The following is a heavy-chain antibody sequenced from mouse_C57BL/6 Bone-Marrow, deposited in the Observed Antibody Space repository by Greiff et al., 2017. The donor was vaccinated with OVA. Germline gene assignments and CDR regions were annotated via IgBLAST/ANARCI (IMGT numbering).Heavy chain of an antibody. CDR3: ARRYSKWYFDV. CDR1: GFTFSDYG. Sequence: EVMLVESGGGLVQPGGSLKLSCAASGFTFSDYGMAWVRQAPRKGPEWVAFISNLAYSIYYADTVTGRFTISRENAKNTLYLEMSSLRSEDTAMYYCARRYSKWYFDVWGTGTTVTVSS. D-gene: IGHD2-5*01. J-gene: IGHJ1*03. V-gene: IGHV5-15*01. CDR2: ISNLAYSI.